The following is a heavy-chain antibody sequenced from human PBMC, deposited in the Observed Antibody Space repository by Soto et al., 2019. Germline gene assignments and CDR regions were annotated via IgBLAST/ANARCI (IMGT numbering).Heavy chain of an antibody. J-gene: IGHJ4*02. CDR1: GFSLSTSGVG. CDR3: AHEQLLVQGYYCDY. V-gene: IGHV2-5*01. D-gene: IGHD6-19*01. Sequence: QITLKESGPTLVKPTQTLTLTCTFSGFSLSTSGVGVGWIGQPPGKALEWLALIYWNDDKRYSPSLKSRLNITKDYSKNPVVLTMSNMDPVDTATYYCAHEQLLVQGYYCDYWGQGTLVTVSS. CDR2: IYWNDDK.